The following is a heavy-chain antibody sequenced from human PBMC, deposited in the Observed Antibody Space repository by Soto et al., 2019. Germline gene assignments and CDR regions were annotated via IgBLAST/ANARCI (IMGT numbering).Heavy chain of an antibody. D-gene: IGHD3-3*01. V-gene: IGHV1-8*01. J-gene: IGHJ3*02. Sequence: ASVKVSCKASGYTFTSYDIYWVRQATGQGLEWMGWMDRNRANTGSAQTFQGRLSMARDTSISTAYMELSSLRSDDTAFYYCARRSNYHSFDIWGQGTMVTVSS. CDR3: ARRSNYHSFDI. CDR1: GYTFTSYD. CDR2: MDRNRANT.